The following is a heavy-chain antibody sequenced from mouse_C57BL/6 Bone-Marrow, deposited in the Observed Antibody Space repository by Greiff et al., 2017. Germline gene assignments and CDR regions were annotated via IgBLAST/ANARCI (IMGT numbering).Heavy chain of an antibody. Sequence: VQLVESGAELVMPGASVKLSCKASGYTFTSYWMHWVKQRPGQGLEWIGEIDPSDSYTNYNQKFKGKSTLTVDKSSSTAYMQLSSLTSEDSAVYYCARREAMITTSYYAMDYWGQGTSVTVSS. CDR3: ARREAMITTSYYAMDY. CDR1: GYTFTSYW. V-gene: IGHV1-69*01. CDR2: IDPSDSYT. J-gene: IGHJ4*01. D-gene: IGHD2-4*01.